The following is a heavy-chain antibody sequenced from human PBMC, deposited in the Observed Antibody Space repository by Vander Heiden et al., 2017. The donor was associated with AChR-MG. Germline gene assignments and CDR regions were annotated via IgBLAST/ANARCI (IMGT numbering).Heavy chain of an antibody. CDR3: AKSIVATVCCMDV. CDR2: ISWNSGSI. D-gene: IGHD5-12*01. V-gene: IGHV3-9*01. Sequence: EVQLVESGGGLVQPGRSLRLSCAASGFTFDDYAMHWVRQAPGKGLEWVSGISWNSGSIGYADSVKGRFTISRDNAKNSLYLQMNSLRAEDTALYYCAKSIVATVCCMDVWGQGTTVTVSS. CDR1: GFTFDDYA. J-gene: IGHJ6*02.